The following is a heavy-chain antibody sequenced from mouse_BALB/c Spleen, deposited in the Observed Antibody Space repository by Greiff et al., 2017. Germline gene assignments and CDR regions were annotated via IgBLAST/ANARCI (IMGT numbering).Heavy chain of an antibody. CDR3: ARREYGNY. Sequence: QVQLQQPGAELVKPGASVKLSCKASGYTFTSYWMHWVKQRPGQGLEWIGEINPSNGRTNYNEKFKGKATLTADKSSNTAYMQLSSLTSEDSAVYFCARREYGNYWGQGTTLTVSS. D-gene: IGHD2-10*02. V-gene: IGHV1S81*02. J-gene: IGHJ2*01. CDR2: INPSNGRT. CDR1: GYTFTSYW.